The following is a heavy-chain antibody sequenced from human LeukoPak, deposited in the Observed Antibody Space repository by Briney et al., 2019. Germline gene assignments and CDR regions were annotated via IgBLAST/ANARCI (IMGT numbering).Heavy chain of an antibody. Sequence: GESLKISCKGSGYIFTSYWIGWGRPMPGKGLEWVAIIYPGGSDIRYSPSFQGRVTISADMSITTAYLQWSSLQASDTAMYYCARYSSRWYNFDYWAQGTLVTVSS. J-gene: IGHJ4*02. D-gene: IGHD6-13*01. CDR3: ARYSSRWYNFDY. CDR1: GYIFTSYW. CDR2: IYPGGSDI. V-gene: IGHV5-51*01.